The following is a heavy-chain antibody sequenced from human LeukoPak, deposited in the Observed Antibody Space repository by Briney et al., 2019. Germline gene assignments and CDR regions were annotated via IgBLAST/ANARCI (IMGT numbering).Heavy chain of an antibody. V-gene: IGHV3-64*04. CDR3: TRDEGVPTNWRFDY. Sequence: TGGSLKLSCSASGFTFKSYAMHWVRQAPGKGLEYVSSINTNGANTYYADSVKGRFTISRDNAKNSLFLQMNSLRAEDTAIHYCTRDEGVPTNWRFDYWGQGALVTVSS. D-gene: IGHD3-3*01. J-gene: IGHJ4*02. CDR1: GFTFKSYA. CDR2: INTNGANT.